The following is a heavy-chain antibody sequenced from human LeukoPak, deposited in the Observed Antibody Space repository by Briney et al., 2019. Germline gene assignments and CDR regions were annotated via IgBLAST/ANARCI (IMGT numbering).Heavy chain of an antibody. J-gene: IGHJ4*02. CDR3: ERGARVRQYYLEY. V-gene: IGHV3-33*01. CDR1: GFTFSSYG. CDR2: IWYDGSNK. Sequence: VGSLRLACAASGFTFSSYGMHWVRQAPGKGLERVAVIWYDGSNKYYADSVKGRFTISRDNSKNTLYLQMNSLRAEDTAVYYCERGARVRQYYLEYWGQGTLVTASS. D-gene: IGHD6-19*01.